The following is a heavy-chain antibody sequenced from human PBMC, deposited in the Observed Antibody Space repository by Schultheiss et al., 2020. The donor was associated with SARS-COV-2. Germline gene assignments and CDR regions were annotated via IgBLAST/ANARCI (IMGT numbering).Heavy chain of an antibody. D-gene: IGHD3-10*01. J-gene: IGHJ4*02. Sequence: ASVKVSCKASGGTFSSYAISWVRQAPGQGLEWMGWISAYNGNTNYAQKLQGRVTMTTDTSTSTAYMELSSLRSEDTAVYYCARLGSGNRRWAAPQRGFVYWGQGTLVTVSS. CDR3: ARLGSGNRRWAAPQRGFVY. CDR1: GGTFSSYA. V-gene: IGHV1-18*01. CDR2: ISAYNGNT.